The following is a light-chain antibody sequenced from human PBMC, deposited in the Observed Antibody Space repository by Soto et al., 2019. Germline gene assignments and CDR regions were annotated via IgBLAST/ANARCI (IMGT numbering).Light chain of an antibody. CDR2: GAS. V-gene: IGKV3-15*01. CDR3: QQYNNWPLT. J-gene: IGKJ4*01. CDR1: QSVSSN. Sequence: EMAVTQSPATLSVSPGERATLSCRASQSVSSNLAWYQQKPGQAPRLLIYGASTRATGIPARFSGSGSGTEFTLTISSLQSEDFAVHYCQQYNNWPLTFGGGTKVDIK.